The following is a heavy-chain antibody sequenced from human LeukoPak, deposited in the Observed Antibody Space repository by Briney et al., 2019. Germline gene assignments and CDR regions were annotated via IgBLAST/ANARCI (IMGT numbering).Heavy chain of an antibody. CDR2: IYPGDSDS. Sequence: GESLKISCKGSGYSFTNYWIGWVRQMPGKGLEWMGIIYPGDSDSRYSPSFQGQVTISADKSISTAYLQWSSLKASDTAMYYCATPYSGSYYSDAFDIWGQGTMVTVSS. J-gene: IGHJ3*02. D-gene: IGHD1-26*01. V-gene: IGHV5-51*01. CDR3: ATPYSGSYYSDAFDI. CDR1: GYSFTNYW.